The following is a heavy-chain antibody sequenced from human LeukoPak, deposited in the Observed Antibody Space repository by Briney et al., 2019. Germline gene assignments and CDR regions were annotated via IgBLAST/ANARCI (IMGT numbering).Heavy chain of an antibody. CDR2: ISSTGGST. V-gene: IGHV3-23*01. Sequence: PGGSLRLSCAASGFTFSSYGMSWVRQAPGKGLEWVSGISSTGGSTYYADSVKGRFTISRDNSKNTLYLQMNSLTAEDTAVYYCARGYSSLDPWGQGTLVTVSS. CDR3: ARGYSSLDP. J-gene: IGHJ5*02. D-gene: IGHD6-19*01. CDR1: GFTFSSYG.